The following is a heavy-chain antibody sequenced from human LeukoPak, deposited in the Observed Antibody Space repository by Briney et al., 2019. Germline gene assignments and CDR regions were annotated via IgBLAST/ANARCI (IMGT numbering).Heavy chain of an antibody. Sequence: ASVTVSCKASGYTFTNYGISWVRQAPGQGLEWMGWISAYNGNTKYAQKLQGRVTMTTDTSTSTAYMELRSLRSDDTAVYYCARVGRYYDSSGYEGSVYWGQGTLVTVSS. CDR2: ISAYNGNT. V-gene: IGHV1-18*01. J-gene: IGHJ4*02. CDR1: GYTFTNYG. D-gene: IGHD3-22*01. CDR3: ARVGRYYDSSGYEGSVY.